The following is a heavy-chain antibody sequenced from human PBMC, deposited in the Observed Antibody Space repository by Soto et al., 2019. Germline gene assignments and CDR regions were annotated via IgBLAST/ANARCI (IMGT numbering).Heavy chain of an antibody. Sequence: PGGSLRLSCAASGFTFNTNAMTWVRQAPGKGLEWVSTIDDSGTKTYYADSVRGRVTISRDNSKSTLYLQLNSLRAEDTAVYYCAKRGSRYFDYWGQGTLVTVSS. CDR2: IDDSGTKT. CDR3: AKRGSRYFDY. J-gene: IGHJ4*02. V-gene: IGHV3-23*01. CDR1: GFTFNTNA.